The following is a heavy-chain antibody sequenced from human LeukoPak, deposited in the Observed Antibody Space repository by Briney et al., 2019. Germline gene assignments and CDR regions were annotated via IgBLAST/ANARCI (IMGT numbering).Heavy chain of an antibody. D-gene: IGHD6-13*01. CDR2: IYYSGTT. J-gene: IGHJ2*01. CDR1: GGSIGSSYY. Sequence: SETLSLTCTVSGGSIGSSYYWGWIRQPPGKGLEWIGIIYYSGTTYYNPSLKSRVTISVDTSKNLFSLKLSSVTAADTAVYYCARDGIGRGSSWGWWYFDLWGRGTLVTVSS. CDR3: ARDGIGRGSSWGWWYFDL. V-gene: IGHV4-39*07.